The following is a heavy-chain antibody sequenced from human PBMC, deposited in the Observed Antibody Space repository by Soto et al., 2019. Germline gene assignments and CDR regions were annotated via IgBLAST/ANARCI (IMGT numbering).Heavy chain of an antibody. Sequence: QVQLVESGGGVVQPGRSLRLSCAASGFTFSSYGMHWVRQAPGKGLEWVAVIWYDGSNKYYADSVKGRFTISRDNSKNTLYLQMNSLRAEDTAVYYCARDDYGDPATSEGWFDPWGQGTLVTVSS. CDR3: ARDDYGDPATSEGWFDP. V-gene: IGHV3-33*01. CDR2: IWYDGSNK. CDR1: GFTFSSYG. D-gene: IGHD4-17*01. J-gene: IGHJ5*02.